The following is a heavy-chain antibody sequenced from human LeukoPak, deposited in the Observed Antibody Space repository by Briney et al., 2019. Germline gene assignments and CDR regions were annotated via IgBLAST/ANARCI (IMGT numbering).Heavy chain of an antibody. J-gene: IGHJ4*02. CDR3: AKGRAGDYGGKPRQGY. CDR2: ISGSGGST. D-gene: IGHD4-23*01. Sequence: PGGSLRLSCAASGFTFSSYAMSWVRQPPGKGLEWVSAISGSGGSTYYADSVKGRFTISRDNSKNTLYLQMNSLRAEDTAVYYCAKGRAGDYGGKPRQGYWGQGTLVTVSS. V-gene: IGHV3-23*01. CDR1: GFTFSSYA.